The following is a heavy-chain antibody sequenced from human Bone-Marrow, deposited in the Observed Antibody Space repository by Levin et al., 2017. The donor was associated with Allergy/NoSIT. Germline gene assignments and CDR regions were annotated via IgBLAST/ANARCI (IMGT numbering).Heavy chain of an antibody. Sequence: GGSLRLSCAASGFAVSNYYMNWVRQAPGKGLEWVSVIYGGGTTYYADSVKGRFSISRDNSKNTLYLQMNTLRAEDTAVYYCASGYYDSGGYYSFDYWGQGTLVTVSS. CDR2: IYGGGTT. J-gene: IGHJ4*02. D-gene: IGHD3-22*01. CDR1: GFAVSNYY. CDR3: ASGYYDSGGYYSFDY. V-gene: IGHV3-66*01.